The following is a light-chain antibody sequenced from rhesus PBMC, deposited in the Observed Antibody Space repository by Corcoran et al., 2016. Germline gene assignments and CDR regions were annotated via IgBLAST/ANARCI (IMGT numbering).Light chain of an antibody. V-gene: IGKV1-74*01. CDR2: NAS. Sequence: DIQMTQSPSSLSASVGDRVTITCRVRENVDNYLKWYQQKTGKAPKLLFYNASTLQSGVPSRLSGSGSGTDYTFTLRSLQPEDVATYCCLHGYATPFTFGPATKLAIQ. CDR3: LHGYATPFT. CDR1: ENVDNY. J-gene: IGKJ3*01.